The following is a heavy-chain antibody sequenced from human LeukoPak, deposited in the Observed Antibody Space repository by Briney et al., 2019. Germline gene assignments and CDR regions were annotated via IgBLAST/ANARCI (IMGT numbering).Heavy chain of an antibody. CDR3: ARIGSWYKYGMDA. V-gene: IGHV3-23*01. CDR1: GFTFSSYA. Sequence: GGSLRLSRAASGFTFSSYAMSWVRQAPGKGLEWVSAISGSGGSTYYADSVKGRFTISRDNSKNTLYLQMNSLRAEDTAVYYCARIGSWYKYGMDAWGQGTTVTVSS. D-gene: IGHD6-13*01. J-gene: IGHJ6*02. CDR2: ISGSGGST.